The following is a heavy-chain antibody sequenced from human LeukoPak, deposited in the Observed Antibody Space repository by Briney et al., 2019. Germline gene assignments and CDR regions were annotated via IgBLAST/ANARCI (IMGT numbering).Heavy chain of an antibody. CDR3: ARDAGYSSGWYYY. Sequence: PGRSLRLSCAASGFPFSSYAMSWVRQAPGKGLEWVAVISYDGSNKYYADSVKGRFTISRDNSKNTLYLQMNSLRAEDTAVYYCARDAGYSSGWYYYWGQGTLVTVSS. CDR2: ISYDGSNK. D-gene: IGHD6-19*01. V-gene: IGHV3-30-3*01. CDR1: GFPFSSYA. J-gene: IGHJ4*02.